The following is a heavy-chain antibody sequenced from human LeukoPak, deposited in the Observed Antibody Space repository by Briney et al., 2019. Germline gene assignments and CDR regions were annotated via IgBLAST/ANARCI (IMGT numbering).Heavy chain of an antibody. CDR2: IYYSGST. D-gene: IGHD5-18*01. CDR3: ARDMGIQLWPLFDY. V-gene: IGHV4-31*03. CDR1: GGSISSGGYY. Sequence: SETLSLTCTVSGGSISSGGYYWSWIRQHPGKGLEWIGYIYYSGSTYYNPSLKSRVTISVDTSKNQFSLKLSSVTAADTAVYYRARDMGIQLWPLFDYWGQGTLVTVSS. J-gene: IGHJ4*02.